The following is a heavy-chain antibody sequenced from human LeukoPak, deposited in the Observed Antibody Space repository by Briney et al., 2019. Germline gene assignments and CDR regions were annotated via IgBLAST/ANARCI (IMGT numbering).Heavy chain of an antibody. J-gene: IGHJ5*02. CDR3: ARGQRHRIMITFGGALRGFDP. CDR2: INHSGST. V-gene: IGHV4-34*01. Sequence: GSLRLSCAASGFSFNNYAMVWVRQPPGKGLEWIGEINHSGSTNYNPSLKSRVTISVDTSKNQFSLKLSSVTAADTAVYYCARGQRHRIMITFGGALRGFDPWGQGTLVTVSS. CDR1: GFSFNNYA. D-gene: IGHD3-16*01.